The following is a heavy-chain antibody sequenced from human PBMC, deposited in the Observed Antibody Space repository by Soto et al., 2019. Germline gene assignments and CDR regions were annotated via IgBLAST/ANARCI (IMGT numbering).Heavy chain of an antibody. CDR1: GGTFSSLG. D-gene: IGHD5-12*01. CDR2: IIPISGRT. J-gene: IGHJ4*02. Sequence: QVQLVQSGAEVKRPGSSVKVSCEASGGTFSSLGFTWVRQAPGQGLEWMGGIIPISGRTTFAPKFLGRVTITAEESTRTTYMELTALTSDDTAIYYCATRGTHGRWLEFADYWGQGTLVTVSS. CDR3: ATRGTHGRWLEFADY. V-gene: IGHV1-69*01.